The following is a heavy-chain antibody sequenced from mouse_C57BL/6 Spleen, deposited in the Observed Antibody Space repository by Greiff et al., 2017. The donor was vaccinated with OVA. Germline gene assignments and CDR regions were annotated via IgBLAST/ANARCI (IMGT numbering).Heavy chain of an antibody. Sequence: EVKLLESGPGLVKPSQSLSLTCSVTGYSITSGYYWNWIRQFPGNKLEWMGYISYDGSNNYNPSLKNRISITRDTSKNQFFLKLNSVTTEDTATYYCARDVYDYDVDDWGQGTTLTVSS. D-gene: IGHD2-4*01. CDR2: ISYDGSN. CDR3: ARDVYDYDVDD. CDR1: GYSITSGYY. V-gene: IGHV3-6*01. J-gene: IGHJ2*01.